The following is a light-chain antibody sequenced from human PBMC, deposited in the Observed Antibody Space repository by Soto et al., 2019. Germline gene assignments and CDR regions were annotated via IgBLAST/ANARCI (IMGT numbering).Light chain of an antibody. CDR3: QQHFNTRT. Sequence: DIPMTQSPSSLSASVGDRVTITCRTSQNIYTSLNWYQQKPGKAPNLLIYAATTLQSGVPSRFSGSGSGTEFTLTISSLQPEDFATYYCQQHFNTRTFGQGTKVEIK. CDR2: AAT. CDR1: QNIYTS. V-gene: IGKV1-39*01. J-gene: IGKJ1*01.